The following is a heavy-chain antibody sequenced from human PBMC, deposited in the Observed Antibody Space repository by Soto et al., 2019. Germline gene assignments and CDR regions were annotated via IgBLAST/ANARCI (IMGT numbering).Heavy chain of an antibody. Sequence: QVQLVESGGGVLQPGRSLRISCAASTFTFSNFGIHWVRQAPGKGLEWVAVISYDGSQKYYADSVKGRFSISRDNSKNTVYLQMSRLRAEDTAVYHCAKEVTAISGDWTFDVWGQGTVVYVSS. CDR3: AKEVTAISGDWTFDV. V-gene: IGHV3-30*18. CDR2: ISYDGSQK. D-gene: IGHD2-21*02. J-gene: IGHJ3*01. CDR1: TFTFSNFG.